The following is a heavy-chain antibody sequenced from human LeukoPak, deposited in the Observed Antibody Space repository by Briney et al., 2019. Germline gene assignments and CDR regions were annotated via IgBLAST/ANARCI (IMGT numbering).Heavy chain of an antibody. V-gene: IGHV4-39*07. D-gene: IGHD3-3*01. Sequence: SETLSPTCTVSGGSISSSSYYWGWIRQPPGKGLEWIGSIYYSGSTYYNPSLKSRVTISVDTSKNQFSLKLSSVTAADTAVYYCARVGGEWLLRTLTYYMDVWGKGTTVTVSS. CDR2: IYYSGST. CDR3: ARVGGEWLLRTLTYYMDV. J-gene: IGHJ6*03. CDR1: GGSISSSSYY.